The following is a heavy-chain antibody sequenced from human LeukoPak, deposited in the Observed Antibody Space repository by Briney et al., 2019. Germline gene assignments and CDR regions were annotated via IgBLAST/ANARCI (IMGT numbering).Heavy chain of an antibody. D-gene: IGHD3-22*01. Sequence: GASVKVSCKASGYTFTGYYMHWVRQAPGQGLEWMGWINPNSGGTNYAQKFQGRVTMTRDTSISTAYMELSRLRSDDTAVYYCAGATYYYDSSGYYPLDYWGQGTLVTVSS. CDR1: GYTFTGYY. CDR2: INPNSGGT. V-gene: IGHV1-2*02. CDR3: AGATYYYDSSGYYPLDY. J-gene: IGHJ4*02.